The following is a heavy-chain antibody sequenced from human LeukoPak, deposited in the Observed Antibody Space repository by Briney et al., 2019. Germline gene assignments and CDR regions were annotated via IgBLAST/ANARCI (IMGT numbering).Heavy chain of an antibody. CDR3: ARAGGDSARWFDP. CDR2: IYPGDSDT. Sequence: GESLKISCKGSGHSFNSYWIGWVRQMPGKGLEWMGVIYPGDSDTRYSPSFQGQVTISADKSISTAYLQWSSLKASDTAIYYCARAGGDSARWFDPWGQGTLVTVSS. J-gene: IGHJ5*02. CDR1: GHSFNSYW. D-gene: IGHD2-21*02. V-gene: IGHV5-51*01.